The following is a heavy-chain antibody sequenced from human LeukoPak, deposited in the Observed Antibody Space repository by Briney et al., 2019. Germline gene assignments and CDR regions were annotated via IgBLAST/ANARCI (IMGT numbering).Heavy chain of an antibody. V-gene: IGHV3-23*01. CDR2: IIGSGGST. D-gene: IGHD1-26*01. CDR3: AKEGSYYQVEYFQH. J-gene: IGHJ1*01. Sequence: GGSMRLACAVARLTFSSYAMSWVRQAAGKGLEWVSAIIGSGGSTYYADSVKGRFTISRDNSKNTLYLQMNSLRAEDTAVYYCAKEGSYYQVEYFQHWGQGTLVTVS. CDR1: RLTFSSYA.